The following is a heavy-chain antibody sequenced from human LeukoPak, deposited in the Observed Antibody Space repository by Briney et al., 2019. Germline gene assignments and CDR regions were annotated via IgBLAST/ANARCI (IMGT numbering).Heavy chain of an antibody. V-gene: IGHV1-24*01. Sequence: ASVKVSCKVSGYTLTELSMHWVRQAPGKGLEWMGGFDPEDGETIYAQKFQGRVTMTEDTSTDTAYMELSSLRSDDTAVYYCARDPLVATIEGWFDPWGQGTLVTVSS. CDR1: GYTLTELS. D-gene: IGHD5-12*01. CDR3: ARDPLVATIEGWFDP. J-gene: IGHJ5*02. CDR2: FDPEDGET.